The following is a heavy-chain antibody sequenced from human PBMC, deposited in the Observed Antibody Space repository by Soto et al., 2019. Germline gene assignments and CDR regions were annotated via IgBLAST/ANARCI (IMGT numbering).Heavy chain of an antibody. V-gene: IGHV3-23*01. Sequence: PGGSLRLSCAASGFTFSSYAMSWVRQAPGKGLEWVSAISGSGGSTYYADSVKGRFTISRDNSKNTLYLQMNSLRAEDTAVYYCARGRYCSGGSCYPDAFDIWGQGTMVTVSS. D-gene: IGHD2-15*01. J-gene: IGHJ3*02. CDR3: ARGRYCSGGSCYPDAFDI. CDR1: GFTFSSYA. CDR2: ISGSGGST.